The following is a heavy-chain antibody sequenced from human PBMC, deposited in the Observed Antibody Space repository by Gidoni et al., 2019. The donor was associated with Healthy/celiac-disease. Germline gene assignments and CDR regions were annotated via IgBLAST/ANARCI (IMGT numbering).Heavy chain of an antibody. Sequence: QMQLVQSGPEVKKPGTSVKVSCKASGFTFTSSAVQWVRQARGQRLEWIGWIVVGSGNTNYAQKFQERVTITRDMSTSTAYMELSSLRSEDTAVYYCAAAVVAVGYYFDYWGQGTLVTVSS. CDR1: GFTFTSSA. J-gene: IGHJ4*02. CDR3: AAAVVAVGYYFDY. D-gene: IGHD2-21*01. CDR2: IVVGSGNT. V-gene: IGHV1-58*01.